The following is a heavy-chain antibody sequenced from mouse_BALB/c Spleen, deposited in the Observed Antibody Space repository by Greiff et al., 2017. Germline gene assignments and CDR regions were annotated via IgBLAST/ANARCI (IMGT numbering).Heavy chain of an antibody. Sequence: EVKLVESGGGLVKPGGSLKLSCAASGFTFSSYAMSWVRQSPEKRLEWVAEISSGGSYTYYPDTVTGRFTISRDNAKNTLYLEMSSLRSEDTAMYYCARRGDYAMDYWGQGTSVTVSA. CDR3: ARRGDYAMDY. CDR1: GFTFSSYA. J-gene: IGHJ4*01. CDR2: ISSGGSYT. V-gene: IGHV5-9-4*01.